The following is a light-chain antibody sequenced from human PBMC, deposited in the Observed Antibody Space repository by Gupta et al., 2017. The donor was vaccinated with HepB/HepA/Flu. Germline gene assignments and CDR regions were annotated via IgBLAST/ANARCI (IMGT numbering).Light chain of an antibody. CDR2: DVT. CDR1: SSDVGGYNY. Sequence: QSAMTQPPSASGSPGHSVTLYCTGTSSDVGGYNYVSWYQLHPGKAPILMIYDVTNRPSGVPDRFSGSKSGNTASLTVSGLQAEDEAYYYCSSYAGSNNFVFGTGTKVTVL. J-gene: IGLJ1*01. CDR3: SSYAGSNNFV. V-gene: IGLV2-8*01.